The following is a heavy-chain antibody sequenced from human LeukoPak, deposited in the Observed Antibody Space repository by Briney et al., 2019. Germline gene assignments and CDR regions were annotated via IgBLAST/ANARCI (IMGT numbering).Heavy chain of an antibody. CDR3: GAGNPDY. V-gene: IGHV3-30*01. CDR1: GFTFQDYS. J-gene: IGHJ4*02. Sequence: GGSLRLSCAASGFTFQDYSMHWIRQAPGKGLEWMTVLSFDGKGKFYADSVKGRFTVSRDTSKNTLFLDMNNVTVEDTAVYYCGAGNPDYWGRGTLVTAYS. CDR2: LSFDGKGK. D-gene: IGHD1-1*01.